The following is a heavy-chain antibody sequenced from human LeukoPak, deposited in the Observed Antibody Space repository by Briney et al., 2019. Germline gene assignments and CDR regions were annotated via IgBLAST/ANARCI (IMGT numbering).Heavy chain of an antibody. D-gene: IGHD3-22*01. J-gene: IGHJ4*02. Sequence: PSETLPLTCTVSGGSISSYYWSWIRQPPGKGLEWIGYIYTSGSTNYNPSLKSRVTISVDTSKNQFSLKLSSVTAADTAVYYCARHLHYYDSSGYYDYWGQGTLVTVSS. CDR2: IYTSGST. CDR1: GGSISSYY. V-gene: IGHV4-4*09. CDR3: ARHLHYYDSSGYYDY.